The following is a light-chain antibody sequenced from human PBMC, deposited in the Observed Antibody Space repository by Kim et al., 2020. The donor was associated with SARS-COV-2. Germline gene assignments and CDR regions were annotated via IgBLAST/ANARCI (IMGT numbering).Light chain of an antibody. Sequence: LSPGERATLSCRASQSVSSYLAWYQQKPGQAPRLIISDAFTRATGIPARFSGSGSGTDFTLTISSLQSEDFAVYYCQQYDSWPQTFGGGTKVDIK. CDR1: QSVSSY. J-gene: IGKJ4*01. V-gene: IGKV3-15*01. CDR2: DAF. CDR3: QQYDSWPQT.